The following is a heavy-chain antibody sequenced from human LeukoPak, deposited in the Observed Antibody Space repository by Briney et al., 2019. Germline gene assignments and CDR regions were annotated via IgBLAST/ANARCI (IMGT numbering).Heavy chain of an antibody. CDR2: INRDGGEK. Sequence: GGSLRLSCVVSGFTLSSRWMMWVRQAPGEGLEWMTNINRDGGEKNYVDSVKGRFTITRDNAENSLYLQMNSLKVEDSAIYYCATYDSWSGYNIAYWGQGTLVTVSS. CDR1: GFTLSSRW. V-gene: IGHV3-7*03. CDR3: ATYDSWSGYNIAY. J-gene: IGHJ4*02. D-gene: IGHD3-3*01.